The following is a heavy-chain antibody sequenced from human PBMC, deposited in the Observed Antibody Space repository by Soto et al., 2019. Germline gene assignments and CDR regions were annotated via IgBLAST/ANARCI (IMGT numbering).Heavy chain of an antibody. CDR1: GGSFSGYY. J-gene: IGHJ6*02. CDR3: ARVYYYGSGSFVPYYYHGMDV. Sequence: SETLSLTCAVYGGSFSGYYWSWIRQPPGKGLEWIGAINHSGSTNYNPSLKSRVTISVATSKNQFSLKLSSVAAADTAVYYCARVYYYGSGSFVPYYYHGMDVWGQGTTVTVSS. CDR2: INHSGST. D-gene: IGHD3-10*01. V-gene: IGHV4-34*01.